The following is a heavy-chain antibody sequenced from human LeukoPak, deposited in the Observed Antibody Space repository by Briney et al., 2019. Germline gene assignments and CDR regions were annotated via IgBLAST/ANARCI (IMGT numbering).Heavy chain of an antibody. Sequence: PSETLSLTCTVSGGSFSSSYWSWIRQPPGKGLEWIGHIFYTGSTYYNPSLKSRVTISVDTSKNQFSLKLTSVTAADTAVYYCASHNSGSYWGLDYWGQGTLVTVS. CDR1: GGSFSSSY. CDR2: IFYTGST. CDR3: ASHNSGSYWGLDY. V-gene: IGHV4-59*08. J-gene: IGHJ4*02. D-gene: IGHD1-26*01.